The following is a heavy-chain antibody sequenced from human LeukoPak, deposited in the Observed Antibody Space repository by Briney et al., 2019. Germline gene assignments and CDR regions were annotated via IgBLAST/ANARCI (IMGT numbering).Heavy chain of an antibody. V-gene: IGHV1-2*02. J-gene: IGHJ4*02. CDR3: AKDLILGYSYGPGIIDH. Sequence: ASVKVSCKASGYAFTGYYMHWVRQAPEQGLEWMGWINPNNGGTKYAQKFQGRVTMTRDTSISTAYVELSRLRSDDTAVYFCAKDLILGYSYGPGIIDHWGQGTLLTVSS. CDR1: GYAFTGYY. D-gene: IGHD5-18*01. CDR2: INPNNGGT.